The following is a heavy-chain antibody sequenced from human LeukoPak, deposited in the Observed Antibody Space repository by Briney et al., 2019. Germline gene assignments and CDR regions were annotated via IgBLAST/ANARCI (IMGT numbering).Heavy chain of an antibody. V-gene: IGHV3-13*01. CDR1: GFTFSSYD. D-gene: IGHD6-19*01. Sequence: GGSLRLTCAASGFTFSSYDMHWVRQATGKGLEWVSAIGTAGDTYYPGSVKGRFTISRENAKNSLYLQMNSLRAGDTAVYYCARAAYSSGWHAFDIWGQGTMVTVSS. CDR2: IGTAGDT. CDR3: ARAAYSSGWHAFDI. J-gene: IGHJ3*02.